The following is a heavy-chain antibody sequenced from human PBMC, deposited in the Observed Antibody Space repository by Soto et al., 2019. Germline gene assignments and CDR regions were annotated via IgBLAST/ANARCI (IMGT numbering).Heavy chain of an antibody. V-gene: IGHV3-23*01. D-gene: IGHD3-3*02. CDR3: PKMGTSIWYMDYFDY. CDR1: GINFLTYA. CDR2: ISSSGIT. Sequence: DVQLLESGGGLVQPGGSLRFSCAAPGINFLTYAMAWVRQAPGKGLEWVSVISSSGITYYADSVKGRFTISRDISNSTLFLQMNSLRVEDTAVYYCPKMGTSIWYMDYFDYWGRGSLVIVSS. J-gene: IGHJ4*02.